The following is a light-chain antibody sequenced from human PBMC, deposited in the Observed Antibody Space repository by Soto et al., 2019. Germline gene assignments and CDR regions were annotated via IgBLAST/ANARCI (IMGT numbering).Light chain of an antibody. V-gene: IGKV3-20*01. CDR2: GAS. CDR3: QQYGSSPRT. CDR1: QSIKSSS. Sequence: EIVLTQSPGTLSLSPGERATLSCRASQSIKSSSLAWYQQRPGQAPRLLIYGASSRATGIPDKFSGSGSGTDFTHTISRLEPEDFAVYYCQQYGSSPRTFGQGTKVEIK. J-gene: IGKJ1*01.